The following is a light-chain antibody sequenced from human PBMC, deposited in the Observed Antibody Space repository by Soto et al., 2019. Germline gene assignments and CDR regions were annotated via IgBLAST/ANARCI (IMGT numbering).Light chain of an antibody. CDR3: QQYYGFPLT. V-gene: IGKV4-1*01. CDR1: QTLLWSSNNKNY. CDR2: WAS. Sequence: DIVMTQSPDSLAVSLGERATINCKSSQTLLWSSNNKNYFAWYQQKPGHPPKLLIYWASTRESGVPDRFSGSGSETDFTLTISSLQAEDVAVYDCQQYYGFPLTFGGGTKVEIK. J-gene: IGKJ4*01.